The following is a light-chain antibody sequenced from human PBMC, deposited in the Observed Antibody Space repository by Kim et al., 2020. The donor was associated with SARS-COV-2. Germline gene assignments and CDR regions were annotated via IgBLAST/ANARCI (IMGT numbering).Light chain of an antibody. CDR1: KLGDKY. Sequence: SVSPGQTASITCSGDKLGDKYASWYQQKPGQSPVVVIFRDNRRPSEIPERFSGSNSGNTATLTISGTQAMDEADYYCQAWDSSIYVFGTGTKVTVL. J-gene: IGLJ1*01. CDR3: QAWDSSIYV. CDR2: RDN. V-gene: IGLV3-1*01.